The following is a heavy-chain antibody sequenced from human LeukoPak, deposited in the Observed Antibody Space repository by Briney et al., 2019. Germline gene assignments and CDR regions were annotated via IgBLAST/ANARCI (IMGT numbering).Heavy chain of an antibody. D-gene: IGHD5-24*01. V-gene: IGHV1-8*01. CDR1: GYTFTSYD. J-gene: IGHJ4*02. Sequence: ASVKVSCKASGYTFTSYDINWVRQATGQGLEWMGWMNPNSGNTGYAQKFQGRVTMTRNTSISTAYMELSSLRSEDTAMYYCARVRWLQNDAYFDYWGQGTLVTVSS. CDR2: MNPNSGNT. CDR3: ARVRWLQNDAYFDY.